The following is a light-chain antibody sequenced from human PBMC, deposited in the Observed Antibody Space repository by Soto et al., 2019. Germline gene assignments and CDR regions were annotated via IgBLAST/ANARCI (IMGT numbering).Light chain of an antibody. J-gene: IGKJ1*01. Sequence: DIQMTQSPSSLPASVEDRVTITCRASQSISTYLICYQQKPGKAPKLLISAASFLQSGVPSRFSGSGSGTDFTLTITNLQPEDFATYYCQQSYNAPRTFGQGTFGQGTKVEIK. CDR2: AAS. CDR3: QQSYNAPRTFGQGT. V-gene: IGKV1-39*01. CDR1: QSISTY.